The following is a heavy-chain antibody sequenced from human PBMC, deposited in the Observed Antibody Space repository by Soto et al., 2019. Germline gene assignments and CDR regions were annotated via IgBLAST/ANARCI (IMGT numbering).Heavy chain of an antibody. D-gene: IGHD3-22*01. V-gene: IGHV3-7*03. J-gene: IGHJ4*02. CDR3: ARGSTYYYDSSGYYIYYFDY. CDR2: IKQDGSEK. CDR1: AFTFSTYW. Sequence: PGGSLRLSCAASAFTFSTYWMSRVRQAPGKGLEWVANIKQDGSEKYYVDSVKGRFTISRDNAKNSLYLQMNSLRAEDTAVYYCARGSTYYYDSSGYYIYYFDYWGQGTLVTVSS.